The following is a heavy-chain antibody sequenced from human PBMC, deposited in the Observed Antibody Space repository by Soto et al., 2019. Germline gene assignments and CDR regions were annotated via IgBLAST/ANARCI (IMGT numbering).Heavy chain of an antibody. V-gene: IGHV3-33*01. J-gene: IGHJ6*02. CDR2: IWYDGSNK. D-gene: IGHD3-10*01. CDR3: ARDGSGSYAYCGMDV. CDR1: GFTFSSYG. Sequence: QVQLVESGGGVVQPGRSLRLSCAASGFTFSSYGMHWVRQAPGKGLEWVAVIWYDGSNKYYADSVKGRFTISRDNSKSTLYLQMNSLRAEDTAVYYCARDGSGSYAYCGMDVWGQGTTVTVSS.